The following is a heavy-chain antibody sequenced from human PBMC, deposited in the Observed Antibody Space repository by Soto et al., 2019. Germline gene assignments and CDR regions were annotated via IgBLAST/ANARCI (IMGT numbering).Heavy chain of an antibody. D-gene: IGHD5-12*01. J-gene: IGHJ3*02. Sequence: GGSLRLSCAASGFTFSSYAMSWVRQAPGKGLEWVSGISGSGGITYYADSVKGRFTISRDNSKNTLYLQMNSLRAEDTAVYYCARLREYSGYDSGAFDIWGQGTMVTVSS. CDR1: GFTFSSYA. CDR2: ISGSGGIT. CDR3: ARLREYSGYDSGAFDI. V-gene: IGHV3-23*01.